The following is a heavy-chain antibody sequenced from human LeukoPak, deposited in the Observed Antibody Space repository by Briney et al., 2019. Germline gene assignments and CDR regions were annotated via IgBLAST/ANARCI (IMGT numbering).Heavy chain of an antibody. J-gene: IGHJ5*02. V-gene: IGHV3-74*01. CDR3: VRDAEIGP. Sequence: GGSQRLSCAASGFTITNYWMHWVRQAPGKGLVWVSRINYDGSFTNYADSVKGRFTVSRDNAKKTVFLQMNSLRAEDTGVYYCVRDAEIGPWGQGTLVTVSS. CDR1: GFTITNYW. CDR2: INYDGSFT.